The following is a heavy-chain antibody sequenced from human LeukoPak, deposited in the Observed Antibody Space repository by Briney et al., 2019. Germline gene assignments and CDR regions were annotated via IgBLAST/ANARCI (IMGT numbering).Heavy chain of an antibody. D-gene: IGHD3-22*01. Sequence: ASVKVSCKASGYNFGRHGINWLRQAPGQGLERMGWVSANNGNTNYAQKLHGRVTMTTDTPTSTAYMELRSLRSDDTAVYYCARGNYDSRGHYFADPLNWFDSWGQGTLVTVSS. CDR1: GYNFGRHG. CDR3: ARGNYDSRGHYFADPLNWFDS. J-gene: IGHJ5*01. V-gene: IGHV1-18*01. CDR2: VSANNGNT.